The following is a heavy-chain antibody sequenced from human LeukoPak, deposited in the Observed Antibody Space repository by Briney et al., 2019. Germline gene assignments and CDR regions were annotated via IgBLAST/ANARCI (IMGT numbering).Heavy chain of an antibody. D-gene: IGHD6-19*01. CDR2: ISGSGGST. CDR1: GFTFSSYW. J-gene: IGHJ4*02. Sequence: GGSLRLSCAASGFTFSSYWMHWVRQAPGKGLEWVSGISGSGGSTYYADSVKGRFTISRDNSKNTLYLQMNSLRAEDTAVYYCAKDVAPGSGWFIFDYWGQGPLVTVSS. V-gene: IGHV3-23*01. CDR3: AKDVAPGSGWFIFDY.